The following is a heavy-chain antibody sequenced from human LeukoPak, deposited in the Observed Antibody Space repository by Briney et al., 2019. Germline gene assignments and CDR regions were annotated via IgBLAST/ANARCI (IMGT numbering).Heavy chain of an antibody. CDR2: ISAYNGNT. D-gene: IGHD6-13*01. CDR1: GYTFTSYG. CDR3: ARVNSSSWYSPELLDY. Sequence: ASVKVSCKASGYTFTSYGISWVRQAPGQGLEWMGWISAYNGNTNYAQKLQGRVTMTTDTSTSKAYMELRSLRSDDTAVYYCARVNSSSWYSPELLDYWGQGTLVTVSS. V-gene: IGHV1-18*01. J-gene: IGHJ4*02.